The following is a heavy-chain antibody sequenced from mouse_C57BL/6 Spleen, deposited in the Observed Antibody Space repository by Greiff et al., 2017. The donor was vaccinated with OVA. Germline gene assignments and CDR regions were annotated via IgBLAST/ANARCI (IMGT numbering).Heavy chain of an antibody. Sequence: QVHVKQSGAELARPGASVKMSCKASGYTFTSYTMHWVKQRPGQGLEWIGYINPSSGYTTYNQKFKDKATLTADKSSSTAYMQLSSLTSEDSAVYYCARGGTRDWYFDVWGTGTTVTVSS. V-gene: IGHV1-4*01. CDR3: ARGGTRDWYFDV. J-gene: IGHJ1*03. D-gene: IGHD3-3*01. CDR1: GYTFTSYT. CDR2: INPSSGYT.